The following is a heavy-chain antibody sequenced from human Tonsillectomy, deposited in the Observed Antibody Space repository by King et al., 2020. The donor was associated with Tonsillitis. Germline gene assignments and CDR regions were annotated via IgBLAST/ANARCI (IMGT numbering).Heavy chain of an antibody. CDR3: ARERHNSSPFDY. CDR1: GFTFSSYA. J-gene: IGHJ4*02. Sequence: VQLVESGGGVVPPGRSLRLSCAASGFTFSSYAMHWVRQAPGKGLEWVALISYDGSKQYFADSVQGRFTISRDNSKNTLFLQMNSLRTEDTAVYYCARERHNSSPFDYWGQGTLVTVSS. CDR2: ISYDGSKQ. V-gene: IGHV3-30*04. D-gene: IGHD6-6*01.